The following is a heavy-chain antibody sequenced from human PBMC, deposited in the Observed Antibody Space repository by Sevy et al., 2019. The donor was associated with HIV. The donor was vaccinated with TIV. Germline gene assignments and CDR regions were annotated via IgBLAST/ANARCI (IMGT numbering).Heavy chain of an antibody. CDR3: ARWHDFWSGYYTGYYYGMDV. J-gene: IGHJ6*02. CDR1: GGSISSGGYY. Sequence: SETLSLTCTVSGGSISSGGYYWTWIRQHPGKGLEWIGYIYYSGTTYYNPSLKSRVTISVDTSKNQFSLKLSSVTVADTAVYYCARWHDFWSGYYTGYYYGMDVWGQGTTVTVSS. CDR2: IYYSGTT. D-gene: IGHD3-3*01. V-gene: IGHV4-31*03.